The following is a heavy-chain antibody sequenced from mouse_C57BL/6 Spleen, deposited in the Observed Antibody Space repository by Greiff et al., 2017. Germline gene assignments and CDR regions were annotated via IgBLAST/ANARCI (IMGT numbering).Heavy chain of an antibody. Sequence: EVKVVESGGGLVKPGGSLKLSCAASGFTFSDYGMHWVRQAPEKGLEWVAYISSGSSTIYYADTVKGRFTISRDNAKNTLFLQMTSLRSEDTAMYYCARTYYYGSSYVYYFDYWGQGTTLTVSS. CDR3: ARTYYYGSSYVYYFDY. D-gene: IGHD1-1*01. CDR1: GFTFSDYG. J-gene: IGHJ2*01. V-gene: IGHV5-17*01. CDR2: ISSGSSTI.